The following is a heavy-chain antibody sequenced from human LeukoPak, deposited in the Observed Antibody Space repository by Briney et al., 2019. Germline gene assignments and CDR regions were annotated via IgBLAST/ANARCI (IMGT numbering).Heavy chain of an antibody. CDR2: ISAYNGNT. D-gene: IGHD2-2*01. V-gene: IGHV1-18*01. CDR1: GYTFTSYA. Sequence: GASVKVSCKASGYTFTSYAISWVRQAPGQGLEWMGWISAYNGNTNYAQKLQGRVTMTTDTSTSTAYMELRSLRSDDTAVYYCARETCSSTSCYLGYWGQGTLVTVSS. CDR3: ARETCSSTSCYLGY. J-gene: IGHJ4*02.